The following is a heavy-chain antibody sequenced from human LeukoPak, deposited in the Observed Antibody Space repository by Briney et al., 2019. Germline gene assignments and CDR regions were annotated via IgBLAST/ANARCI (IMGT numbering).Heavy chain of an antibody. V-gene: IGHV3-49*03. CDR3: TRDSSGWLFDY. CDR2: IRSKAYGGTT. Sequence: GRSLRLSCTASGLTFGDYAMSWFRQAPGKGLEWVGFIRSKAYGGTTEYAASVKGRFTISRDDSKSIAYLQMNSLKTEYTAVYYCTRDSSGWLFDYWGQGTLVTVSS. J-gene: IGHJ4*02. CDR1: GLTFGDYA. D-gene: IGHD6-19*01.